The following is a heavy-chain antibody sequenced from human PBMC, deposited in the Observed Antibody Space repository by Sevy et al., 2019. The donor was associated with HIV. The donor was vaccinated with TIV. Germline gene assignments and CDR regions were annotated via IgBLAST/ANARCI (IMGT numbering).Heavy chain of an antibody. CDR3: AGENAWGRGYS. CDR2: IYYNGNT. Sequence: SETLSLTCTVSGGSITSLYWGWIRQPPGKGLGWIANIYYNGNTNYNPSLKSRVTISLDTSKNQFSLRLSSVTAADTAIYYGAGENAWGRGYSWGQGTLVTVSS. D-gene: IGHD1-26*01. J-gene: IGHJ4*02. V-gene: IGHV4-59*08. CDR1: GGSITSLY.